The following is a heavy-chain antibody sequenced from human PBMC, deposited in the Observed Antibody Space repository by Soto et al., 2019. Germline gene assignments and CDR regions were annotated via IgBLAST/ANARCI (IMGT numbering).Heavy chain of an antibody. D-gene: IGHD3-16*02. CDR3: ARLTDYDYVWGSYRFRDNYGMDV. CDR2: INHSGST. Sequence: SETLSLTCAVYGGSFSGYYWSWIRQPPGKGLEWIGEINHSGSTNYNPSLKSRVTISVDTSKNQFPLKLSSVTAADTAVYYCARLTDYDYVWGSYRFRDNYGMDVWGQGTTVTVSS. CDR1: GGSFSGYY. V-gene: IGHV4-34*01. J-gene: IGHJ6*02.